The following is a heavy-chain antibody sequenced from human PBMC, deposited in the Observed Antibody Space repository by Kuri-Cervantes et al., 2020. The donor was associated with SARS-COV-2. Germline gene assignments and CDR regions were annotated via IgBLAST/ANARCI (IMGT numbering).Heavy chain of an antibody. CDR1: GFNFSRTD. CDR3: AKDHVQTTSGPHGY. Sequence: LSLTCAASGFNFSRTDMHWVRQAPGKGLEWVAVISHDGKNKKCIASGKGRFTISRDNSKNTLYLQMNNLRAEGTAVYYCAKDHVQTTSGPHGYWGQGTLVTVSS. V-gene: IGHV3-30*18. CDR2: ISHDGKNK. J-gene: IGHJ4*02. D-gene: IGHD3-16*01.